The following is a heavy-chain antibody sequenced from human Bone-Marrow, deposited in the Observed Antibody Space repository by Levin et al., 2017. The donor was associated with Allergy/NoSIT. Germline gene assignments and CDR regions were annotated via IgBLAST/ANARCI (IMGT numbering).Heavy chain of an antibody. CDR2: INTNTGHP. V-gene: IGHV7-4-1*01. Sequence: GESLKISCKASGYTFRTYAINWVRQAPGQGLEWMGWINTNTGHPTYAQAFTGRFDFSLDTSVSTAYLQIDNLKAEDTAVYYCARRGDNYTPSAHWGQGTLVTVSS. J-gene: IGHJ1*01. CDR3: ARRGDNYTPSAH. D-gene: IGHD3-3*01. CDR1: GYTFRTYA.